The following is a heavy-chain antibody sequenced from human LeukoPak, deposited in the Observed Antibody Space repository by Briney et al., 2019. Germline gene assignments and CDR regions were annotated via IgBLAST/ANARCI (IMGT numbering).Heavy chain of an antibody. CDR3: ARDLSYCSSTSCYGYIDV. CDR1: GGSISGFH. Sequence: PSETLSLTCTVSGGSISGFHWSWIRQPPGKGLEWFGYIYYSGSTDYNPSLNCRVTISLDTSKKQFSLKMSSVTAADTAVCYCARDLSYCSSTSCYGYIDVWGKGTTVTVSS. CDR2: IYYSGST. D-gene: IGHD2-2*01. V-gene: IGHV4-59*01. J-gene: IGHJ6*03.